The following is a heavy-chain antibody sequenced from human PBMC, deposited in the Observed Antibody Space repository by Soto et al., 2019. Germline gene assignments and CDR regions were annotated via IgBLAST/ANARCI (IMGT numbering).Heavy chain of an antibody. D-gene: IGHD2-21*01. J-gene: IGHJ5*01. CDR2: IIPIFGTA. CDR3: ARAPDFCGGIRQSPGCFVS. Sequence: VASVKVSCKASGGTFRRYAISWVRQAPGQGLEWMGGIIPIFGTANYAQKFQGRVTITADESTSTAYMELSSLRSEDTAVYYCARAPDFCGGIRQSPGCFVSWCQGILGTRSS. CDR1: GGTFRRYA. V-gene: IGHV1-69*13.